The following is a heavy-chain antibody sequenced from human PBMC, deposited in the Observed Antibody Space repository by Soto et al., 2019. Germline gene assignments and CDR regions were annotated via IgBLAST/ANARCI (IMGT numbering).Heavy chain of an antibody. J-gene: IGHJ4*02. CDR1: GFTFADYA. D-gene: IGHD6-13*01. Sequence: EVQLVESGGGLVQPGRSLRLSCAASGFTFADYAMHWVRQAPGKGLEWVSGISWNSGSLGYADSVRGLFTISRDNAKNSLYLQMNSLRAEDTALYYCAKGRAAAGTDFDYWGQGTLVTVSS. V-gene: IGHV3-9*01. CDR3: AKGRAAAGTDFDY. CDR2: ISWNSGSL.